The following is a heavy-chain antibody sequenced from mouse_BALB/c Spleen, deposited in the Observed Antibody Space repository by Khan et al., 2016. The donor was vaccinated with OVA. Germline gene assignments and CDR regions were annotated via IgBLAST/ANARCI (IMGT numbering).Heavy chain of an antibody. J-gene: IGHJ4*01. V-gene: IGHV9-3*02. D-gene: IGHD2-3*01. CDR1: GYTFTNYG. CDR2: INTNTGEP. CDR3: SRDGSDCAMDY. Sequence: QIQLVQSGPELKKPGETVKISCKSSGYTFTNYGMNWVKQAPGKGLKWMGWINTNTGEPTYAEEFKGRFAFSLETSASTAYLQINNLKNEDTATYFCSRDGSDCAMDYGGQGTSVTVSS.